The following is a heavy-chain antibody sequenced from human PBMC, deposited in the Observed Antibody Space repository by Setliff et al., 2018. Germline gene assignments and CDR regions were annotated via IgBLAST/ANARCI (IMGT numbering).Heavy chain of an antibody. D-gene: IGHD5-12*01. CDR3: AGCGYGQYYAMDV. Sequence: GESLRLSCAASGFTFSSYAMSWVRQAPGKGLEWVSAISGSGGSTYYADSVKGRFTISRDDSNNTLYLQMTSLRAEDTAVYYCAGCGYGQYYAMDVWGQGTTVTVSS. CDR1: GFTFSSYA. J-gene: IGHJ6*02. V-gene: IGHV3-23*01. CDR2: ISGSGGST.